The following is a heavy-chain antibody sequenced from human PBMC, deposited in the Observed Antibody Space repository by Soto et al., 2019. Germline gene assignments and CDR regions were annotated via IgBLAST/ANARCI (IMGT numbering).Heavy chain of an antibody. V-gene: IGHV4-39*01. Sequence: SETLSLTCTAPGGSITSSSHFWGWVRQPPGKGLEWIGPIYFTGNTYYTPSLKSRLTMSIDTSKNQFSLRLNSVTAADTAVYYCAGHTFTFAAASYGRSNWFHP. CDR1: GGSITSSSHF. CDR2: IYFTGNT. J-gene: IGHJ5*02. D-gene: IGHD3-16*01. CDR3: AGHTFTFAAASYGRSNWFHP.